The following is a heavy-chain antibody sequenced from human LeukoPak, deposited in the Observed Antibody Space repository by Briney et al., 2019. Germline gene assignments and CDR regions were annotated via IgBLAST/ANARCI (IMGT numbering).Heavy chain of an antibody. D-gene: IGHD3-22*01. CDR1: GFTFSSYE. V-gene: IGHV3-48*03. CDR3: ARESSSGYSFDH. J-gene: IGHJ4*02. CDR2: ISSSGTTM. Sequence: PGGSLRLSCAASGFTFSSYEMIWVRQAPGKGLEWVSYISSSGTTMYYADSVKGRFTISRDNAKNTLYLQMNSLRAEDTAVYFCARESSSGYSFDHWGQGMPVTVSS.